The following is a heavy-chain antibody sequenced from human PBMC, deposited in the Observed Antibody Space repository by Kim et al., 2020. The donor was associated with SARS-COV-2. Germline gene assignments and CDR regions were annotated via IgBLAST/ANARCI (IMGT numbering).Heavy chain of an antibody. Sequence: ASVKVSCKAFGYIFTGYYIHWVRQAPGQGLEWMGRINPSNGATIYAQKFQGRVIMTSDTSTSTAYMELSGLRSDDTAVYYCTRSHYFDTSGERRQFDYWAQGTLVTVSS. CDR3: TRSHYFDTSGERRQFDY. CDR1: GYIFTGYY. CDR2: INPSNGAT. J-gene: IGHJ4*02. V-gene: IGHV1-2*06. D-gene: IGHD3-22*01.